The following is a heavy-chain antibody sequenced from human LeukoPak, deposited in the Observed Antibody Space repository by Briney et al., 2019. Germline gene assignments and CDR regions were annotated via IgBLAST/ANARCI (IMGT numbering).Heavy chain of an antibody. CDR3: ARDTNWGQVDY. Sequence: GGSLRLSCAASGFTFSGHWMYWLRQAPGKGPAWVSRINGDGSATNYADSMEGRFTISRDNAKNIVYLQMNSLREDDTAIYYCARDTNWGQVDYWGQGTLVTVSS. D-gene: IGHD7-27*01. CDR2: INGDGSAT. J-gene: IGHJ4*02. CDR1: GFTFSGHW. V-gene: IGHV3-74*01.